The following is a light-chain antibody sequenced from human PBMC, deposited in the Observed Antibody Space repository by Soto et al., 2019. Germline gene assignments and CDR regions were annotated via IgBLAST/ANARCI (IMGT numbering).Light chain of an antibody. Sequence: DIQMTQSPSLVSASVGDRVTITCRASQGVTSGLAWYQQKPGKAPNLLIYGASTLQCGVPSRFSGSGSWTDFTLTISSLQPEDFATYFGQQSYNTPAYTVGQGTKVESK. CDR2: GAS. J-gene: IGKJ2*01. CDR1: QGVTSG. V-gene: IGKV1-12*01. CDR3: QQSYNTPAYT.